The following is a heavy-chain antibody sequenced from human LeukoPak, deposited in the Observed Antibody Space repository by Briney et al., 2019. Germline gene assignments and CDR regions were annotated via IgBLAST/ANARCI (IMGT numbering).Heavy chain of an antibody. CDR2: INNVRSHI. CDR1: GFTFSTSA. V-gene: IGHV3-21*01. Sequence: GGSLRLSCAASGFTFSTSAMNWVRQAPGKGLEWVSSINNVRSHIYYADSVRGRFTISRDNAKNSLYLQMDSLRAEDTAVYYCARGGIITSYAFEIWGQGAMVTVSS. J-gene: IGHJ3*02. D-gene: IGHD1-26*01. CDR3: ARGGIITSYAFEI.